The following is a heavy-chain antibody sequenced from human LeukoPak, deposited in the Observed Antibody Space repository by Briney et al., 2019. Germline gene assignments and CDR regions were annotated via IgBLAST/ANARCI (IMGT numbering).Heavy chain of an antibody. Sequence: GGSLRLSCAASGFTFSSYAMSWVRQAPGKGLEWVSAISGSGGSTYYADSVKGRFTISRDNSKNTLYLQMNSLRAEDTAVYYCARALLWFGELFDYGMDVWGKGTTVTVSS. CDR1: GFTFSSYA. CDR2: ISGSGGST. J-gene: IGHJ6*04. V-gene: IGHV3-23*01. D-gene: IGHD3-10*01. CDR3: ARALLWFGELFDYGMDV.